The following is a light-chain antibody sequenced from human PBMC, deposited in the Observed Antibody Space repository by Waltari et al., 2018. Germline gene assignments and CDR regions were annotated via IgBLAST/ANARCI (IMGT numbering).Light chain of an antibody. V-gene: IGLV3-19*01. CDR2: GKA. J-gene: IGLJ2*01. CDR3: ISRDSSGNHLV. Sequence: SSELTQVPAVSVALGQTVRITCQGDSLRSFYASWYLQKPGQAPKVVTYGKATRPSGIPDRFSASSSGNTVSLTITGAQAEDEADYYCISRDSSGNHLVFGGGTKLTVL. CDR1: SLRSFY.